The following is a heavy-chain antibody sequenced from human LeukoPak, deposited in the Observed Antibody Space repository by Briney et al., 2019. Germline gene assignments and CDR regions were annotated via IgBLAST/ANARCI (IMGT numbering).Heavy chain of an antibody. D-gene: IGHD5-24*01. CDR3: ARRNTIMVAGLDY. CDR2: MNPNSGNT. J-gene: IGHJ4*02. V-gene: IGHV1-8*01. CDR1: GYTFTSYE. Sequence: ASMKVSCKASGYTFTSYEISWVRQPAGQGLEWMGWMNPNSGNTGYAQKFQGRVTMTGNTSISTAFMELSSLRSEDTAVYYCARRNTIMVAGLDYWGQGTLVTVSS.